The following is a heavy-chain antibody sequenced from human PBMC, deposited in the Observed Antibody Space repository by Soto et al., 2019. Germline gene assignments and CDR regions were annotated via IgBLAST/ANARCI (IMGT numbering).Heavy chain of an antibody. CDR2: ISSSSSYI. CDR1: GFTFSSYS. D-gene: IGHD3-10*01. V-gene: IGHV3-21*01. CDR3: ARGSSRGDYMVRGVIPYYYYGMDV. J-gene: IGHJ6*02. Sequence: EVQLVESGGGLVKPGGSLRLSCAASGFTFSSYSMNWVRQAPGKGLEWVSSISSSSSYIYYADSVKGRFTISRDNAKNSLYLQMNSLRAEDTAVYYCARGSSRGDYMVRGVIPYYYYGMDVWGQGTTVTVSS.